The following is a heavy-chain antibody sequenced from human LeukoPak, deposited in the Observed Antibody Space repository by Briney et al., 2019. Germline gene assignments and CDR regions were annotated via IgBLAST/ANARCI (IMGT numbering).Heavy chain of an antibody. V-gene: IGHV7-4-1*02. J-gene: IGHJ1*01. CDR1: GYIFSVCA. CDR3: ARDYTIAVGTTTYLQH. Sequence: ASVKVSCKASGYIFSVCALIWVRQAPGQGLEVMGWINTNTGNPTYAQGFTGRFVFSLDTSVSTAYLQISSLKAEDTAVYYCARDYTIAVGTTTYLQHWGQGTLVTVSS. CDR2: INTNTGNP. D-gene: IGHD1-14*01.